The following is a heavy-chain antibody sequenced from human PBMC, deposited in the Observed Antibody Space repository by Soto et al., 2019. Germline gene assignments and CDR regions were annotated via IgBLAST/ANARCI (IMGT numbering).Heavy chain of an antibody. D-gene: IGHD3-9*01. V-gene: IGHV3-30*03. CDR2: ISYDGSNK. CDR3: TTDGGYDILTGYYLKFNWFDP. CDR1: GFTFSSYG. Sequence: QVQLVESGGGVVQPGRSLRLSCAASGFTFSSYGMHWVRQAPGKGLEWVAVISYDGSNKYYADSVKGRFTISRDNSKNTLYLQMNSLKTEDTAVYYCTTDGGYDILTGYYLKFNWFDPWGQGTLVTVSS. J-gene: IGHJ5*02.